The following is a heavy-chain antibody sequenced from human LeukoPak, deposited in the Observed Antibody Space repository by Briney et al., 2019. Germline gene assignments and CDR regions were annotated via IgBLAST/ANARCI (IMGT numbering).Heavy chain of an antibody. CDR2: ISSSGSTI. D-gene: IGHD2-2*01. CDR3: ARETVRGVVVVPAPGY. V-gene: IGHV3-11*01. Sequence: GGSLRLSCAAFGFTFSDYYMSWIRQAPGKGLEWVSYISSSGSTIYYADSVKGRFTISRDNAKNSLYLQMNSLRAEDTAVYYCARETVRGVVVVPAPGYWGQGTLVTVSS. J-gene: IGHJ4*02. CDR1: GFTFSDYY.